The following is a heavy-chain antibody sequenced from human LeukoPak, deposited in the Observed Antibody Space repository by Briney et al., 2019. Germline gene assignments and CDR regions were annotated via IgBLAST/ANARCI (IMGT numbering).Heavy chain of an antibody. CDR1: GGSISSDNYY. CDR2: IYTSGST. CDR3: ARDFGFSPYYYQLLGWFDP. D-gene: IGHD3-22*01. J-gene: IGHJ5*02. Sequence: ASETLSLTCTVSGGSISSDNYYWSWIRQPAGKGLEWIGRIYTSGSTNYNPSLKSRLTISVDTSKNQFSLKLSSVTAADTAVYYCARDFGFSPYYYQLLGWFDPWGQGTLVTVSS. V-gene: IGHV4-61*02.